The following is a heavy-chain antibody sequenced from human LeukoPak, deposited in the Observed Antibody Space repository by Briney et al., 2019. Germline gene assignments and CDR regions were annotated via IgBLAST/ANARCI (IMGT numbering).Heavy chain of an antibody. J-gene: IGHJ5*02. CDR3: ARMFIEATNRGRVDP. D-gene: IGHD2-8*01. V-gene: IGHV4-31*03. Sequence: SETLSLTCTVSGGPIISGGSYWTWIRQHPGRGLEYIGYTFHSGNTCYNPSLKSRVSISVETSKNQFSLQLSSVTAADTAVYYCARMFIEATNRGRVDPWGQGTLVTVSS. CDR2: TFHSGNT. CDR1: GGPIISGGSY.